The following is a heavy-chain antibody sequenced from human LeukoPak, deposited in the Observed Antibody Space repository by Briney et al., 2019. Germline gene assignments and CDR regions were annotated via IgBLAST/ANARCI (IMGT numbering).Heavy chain of an antibody. CDR1: GFIFSSYW. Sequence: PGGSLRLSCAASGFIFSSYWMSWVRQAPGKGLEWVANIKQDGSEKYYVDSVKGRFTISRDKAKNSLYLQMNSLRAEDTAVYYCARGGYYYDSSGYYDYWGQGTLVTVSS. CDR3: ARGGYYYDSSGYYDY. J-gene: IGHJ4*02. V-gene: IGHV3-7*01. CDR2: IKQDGSEK. D-gene: IGHD3-22*01.